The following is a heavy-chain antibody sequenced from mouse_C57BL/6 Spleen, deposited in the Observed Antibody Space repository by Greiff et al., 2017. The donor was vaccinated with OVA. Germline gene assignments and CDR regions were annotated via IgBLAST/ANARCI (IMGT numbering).Heavy chain of an antibody. CDR3: ARDKGGTHFDV. J-gene: IGHJ1*03. Sequence: EVKLVESGGGLVKPGGSLKLSCAASGFTFSSYAMYWVSQTPEKRLEWVATISDGGSYTYYPHNVKGRVTISRDNAKNNLYLQMSHLKSEDTAIYYCARDKGGTHFDVWGTGTTVTVSS. V-gene: IGHV5-4*01. CDR2: ISDGGSYT. CDR1: GFTFSSYA. D-gene: IGHD4-1*01.